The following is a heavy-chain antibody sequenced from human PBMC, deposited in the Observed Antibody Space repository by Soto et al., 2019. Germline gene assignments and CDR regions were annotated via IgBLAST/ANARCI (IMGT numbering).Heavy chain of an antibody. J-gene: IGHJ6*01. CDR1: GGTFSSYA. V-gene: IGHV1-69*06. D-gene: IGHD6-13*01. CDR2: IIPIFGTA. CDR3: ASTGYSSSWKIYYFFGMDV. Sequence: QVQLVQSGAEVKKPGSSVKVSCKASGGTFSSYAISWVRQAPGQGLEWMGGIIPIFGTANYAKKFQGRVTITEDKSTSTAYMELSSLRSEDTDVYYCASTGYSSSWKIYYFFGMDVWGQGTKVTVAS.